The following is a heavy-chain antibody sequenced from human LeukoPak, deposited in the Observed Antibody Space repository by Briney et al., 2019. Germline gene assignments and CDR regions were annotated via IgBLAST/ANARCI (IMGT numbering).Heavy chain of an antibody. Sequence: GGSLRLSCAASGFTFDDYGMSWVRQAPGKGLEWVSSISSSSSYIYYADSVKGRFTISRDNAKNSLYLQMNSLRAEDTAVYYCARDNDLLANYYDSSACFDYWGQGTLVTVSS. CDR1: GFTFDDYG. CDR3: ARDNDLLANYYDSSACFDY. V-gene: IGHV3-21*01. J-gene: IGHJ4*02. D-gene: IGHD3-22*01. CDR2: ISSSSSYI.